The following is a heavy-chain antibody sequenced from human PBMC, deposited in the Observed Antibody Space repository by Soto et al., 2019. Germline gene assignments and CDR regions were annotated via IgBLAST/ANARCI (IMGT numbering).Heavy chain of an antibody. CDR3: AKDLGSEWFQYNCVDP. J-gene: IGHJ5*02. V-gene: IGHV3-23*01. Sequence: GGSLRLSCAASGFTFSDYAMSWVRQAPGKGLEWVSAIGTRVDIFYADSVKGRFTISRDDSKNTLYLQMNSLRAEDTALYYCAKDLGSEWFQYNCVDPWGQGT. D-gene: IGHD2-8*01. CDR1: GFTFSDYA. CDR2: IGTRVDI.